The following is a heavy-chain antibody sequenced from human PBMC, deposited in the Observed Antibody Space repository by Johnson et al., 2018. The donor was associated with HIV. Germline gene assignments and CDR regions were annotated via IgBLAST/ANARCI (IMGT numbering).Heavy chain of an antibody. D-gene: IGHD2-15*01. CDR2: INWNGGSK. CDR3: VRGIVVVVAAGRADAFDI. CDR1: GFTFDDHG. Sequence: VRLVESGGGVVRPGGSLRLSCAASGFTFDDHGMSWVRQVPGKGLEWVSGINWNGGSKDYADSVKGRFTISSDNAKNSLYLQMNSLRAEDTALYYCVRGIVVVVAAGRADAFDIWGQGTMVTVSS. V-gene: IGHV3-20*04. J-gene: IGHJ3*02.